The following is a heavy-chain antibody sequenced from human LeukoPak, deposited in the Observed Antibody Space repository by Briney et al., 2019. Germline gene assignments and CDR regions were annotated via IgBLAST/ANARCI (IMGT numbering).Heavy chain of an antibody. CDR1: GYTSTGYY. J-gene: IGHJ4*02. Sequence: ASVKVSCKASGYTSTGYYMHWVRKTPGQGLEWMGWISAYNGNTNYAQKLQGRVTMTTDTSTSTAYMGLRSLRSDDTAFYYCARDYSSGWYAFDYWGQGTLVTVSS. V-gene: IGHV1-18*04. CDR3: ARDYSSGWYAFDY. CDR2: ISAYNGNT. D-gene: IGHD6-19*01.